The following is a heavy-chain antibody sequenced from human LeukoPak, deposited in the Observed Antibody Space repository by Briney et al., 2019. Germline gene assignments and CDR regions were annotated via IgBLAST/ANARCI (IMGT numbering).Heavy chain of an antibody. Sequence: PSETLSLTCTVSGGYIRSSSYYWGWIRQPPGKGLEWIGSIDYSGSTNYNPSLRSRVTISVDTSRNQLSLRLSSVTAADTAAYFCARQTPAETNRYTFQDVWGLGTTVIVSS. CDR1: GGYIRSSSYY. CDR2: IDYSGST. V-gene: IGHV4-39*01. D-gene: IGHD3-16*02. J-gene: IGHJ6*02. CDR3: ARQTPAETNRYTFQDV.